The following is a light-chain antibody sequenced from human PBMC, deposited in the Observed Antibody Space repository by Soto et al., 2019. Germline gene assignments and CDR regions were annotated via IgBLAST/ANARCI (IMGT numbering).Light chain of an antibody. Sequence: EIVLTQSPGTLSLSPGERATLSCRASQIVSSNYLAWYQQRAGQAPRLLIYDASSMATGITDRFSGSGSGTDFTLTISSLEPEDFAVYYCQQRSNWPPSITFGQGTRLEI. V-gene: IGKV3D-20*02. CDR3: QQRSNWPPSIT. CDR2: DAS. CDR1: QIVSSNY. J-gene: IGKJ5*01.